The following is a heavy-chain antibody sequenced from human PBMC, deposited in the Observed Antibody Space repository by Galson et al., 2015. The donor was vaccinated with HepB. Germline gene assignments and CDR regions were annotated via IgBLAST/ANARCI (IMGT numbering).Heavy chain of an antibody. J-gene: IGHJ4*02. D-gene: IGHD3-10*01. Sequence: SVKVSCKASGYTFTSYGISWVRQAPGQGLEWMGWISGYNDYTKYSQKLQGRVTMTTDTSTSTAYMELRSLRSDDTAIYYCARRSGAVLWFGELFGGAYYFDYWGQGTLVTVSS. V-gene: IGHV1-18*01. CDR3: ARRSGAVLWFGELFGGAYYFDY. CDR2: ISGYNDYT. CDR1: GYTFTSYG.